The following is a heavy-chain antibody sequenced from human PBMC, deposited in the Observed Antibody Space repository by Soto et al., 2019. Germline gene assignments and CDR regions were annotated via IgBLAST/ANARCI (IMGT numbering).Heavy chain of an antibody. CDR2: VSAGGDMT. CDR3: ARGDRGGSGSPASYYYSGLDV. D-gene: IGHD3-10*01. Sequence: DVQLLESGGHLVQPGGSLRLSCAASGFTFSSYAMSWVRQAPGKGLEWVSSVSAGGDMTYYSDSVKGRFTISRDNSNNDLFVQMNSLRIEDTALYYCARGDRGGSGSPASYYYSGLDVWGQGTTVTVS. CDR1: GFTFSSYA. J-gene: IGHJ6*02. V-gene: IGHV3-23*01.